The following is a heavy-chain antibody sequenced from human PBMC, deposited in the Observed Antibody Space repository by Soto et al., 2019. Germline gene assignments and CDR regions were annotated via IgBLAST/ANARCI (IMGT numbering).Heavy chain of an antibody. CDR3: ARDKAIFGVVSMGGGYMDV. Sequence: QVQLQESGPGLVKPSQTLSLTCTVSGGSISSGDYYWSWIRQPPGKGLEWIGYIYYSGSTYYNPSLKSRVTISVDTSKNQFSLKLSSVTAADTAVYYCARDKAIFGVVSMGGGYMDVWGQGTTVTVSS. V-gene: IGHV4-30-4*01. CDR1: GGSISSGDYY. J-gene: IGHJ6*02. D-gene: IGHD3-3*01. CDR2: IYYSGST.